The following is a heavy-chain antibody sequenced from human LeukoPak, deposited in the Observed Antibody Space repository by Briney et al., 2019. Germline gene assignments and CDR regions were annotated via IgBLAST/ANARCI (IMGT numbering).Heavy chain of an antibody. D-gene: IGHD2-15*01. CDR2: ISSSGSTI. Sequence: GGSLRLSCAASAFTFRSYEMNWVRHAPGKGLEWVSYISSSGSTIYYADSVKGRFTIYRDNAKNSLYLQMNSLRAEDTAVYYRARACSGGSCYVMYAFDIWGQGTMVSVSS. V-gene: IGHV3-48*03. J-gene: IGHJ3*02. CDR1: AFTFRSYE. CDR3: ARACSGGSCYVMYAFDI.